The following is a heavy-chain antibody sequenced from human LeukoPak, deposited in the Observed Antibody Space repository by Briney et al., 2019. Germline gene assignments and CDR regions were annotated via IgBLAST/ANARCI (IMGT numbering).Heavy chain of an antibody. D-gene: IGHD6-19*01. J-gene: IGHJ4*02. CDR3: ARDKAVAGTLDY. CDR2: ISSSSSYI. V-gene: IGHV3-21*01. Sequence: GGSLRLSCAASGFTFSSYSMNRVRQAPGKGLEWVSSISSSSSYIYYADSVKGRFTISRDNAKNSLYLQMNSLRAEDTAVYYCARDKAVAGTLDYWGQGTLVTVSS. CDR1: GFTFSSYS.